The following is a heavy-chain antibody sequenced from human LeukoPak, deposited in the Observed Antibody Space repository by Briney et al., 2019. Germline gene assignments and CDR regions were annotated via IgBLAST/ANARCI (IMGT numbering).Heavy chain of an antibody. Sequence: ASVKVSCKASGYTFTSYGISWVRQASGQGLELMGLISAYSGNPNYAQKLQVRVTMTTDTSTSTAYMELRSLRSDDTAVYYCARVIHWGYDYWGQGTLVTVSS. V-gene: IGHV1-18*01. CDR2: ISAYSGNP. J-gene: IGHJ4*02. CDR1: GYTFTSYG. CDR3: ARVIHWGYDY. D-gene: IGHD7-27*01.